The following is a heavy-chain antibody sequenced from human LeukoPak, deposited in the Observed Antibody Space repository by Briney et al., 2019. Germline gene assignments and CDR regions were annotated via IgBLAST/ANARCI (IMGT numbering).Heavy chain of an antibody. CDR2: INPSGGST. D-gene: IGHD6-19*01. CDR1: GYTFTSYY. Sequence: ASVKVSCKASGYTFTSYYMHWVRQAPGQGLEWMGIINPSGGSTSYAQKFQGRVTMTRDTSTSTVYMELSSVTAADTAVYYCARHDSGIGIAVAGFFDYWGQGTLVTVSS. CDR3: ARHDSGIGIAVAGFFDY. V-gene: IGHV1-46*01. J-gene: IGHJ4*02.